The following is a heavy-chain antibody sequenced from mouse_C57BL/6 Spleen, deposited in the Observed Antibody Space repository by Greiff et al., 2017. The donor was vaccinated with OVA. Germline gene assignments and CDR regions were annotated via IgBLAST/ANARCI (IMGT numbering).Heavy chain of an antibody. Sequence: QVQLQQPGPELVKPGASVKLSCKASGYTFTSYWMHWVKQRPGQGLEWIGNINPSNGGTNYNEKFKSKATLTVDKSSSTAYMQLSSLTSEDSAVYYCERGGHAVVADYAMDYWGQVTSVTVSS. V-gene: IGHV1-53*01. CDR3: ERGGHAVVADYAMDY. CDR2: INPSNGGT. D-gene: IGHD1-1*01. J-gene: IGHJ4*01. CDR1: GYTFTSYW.